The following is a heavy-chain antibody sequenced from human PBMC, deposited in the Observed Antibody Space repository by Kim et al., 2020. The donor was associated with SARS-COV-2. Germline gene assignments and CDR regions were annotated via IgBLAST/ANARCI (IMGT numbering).Heavy chain of an antibody. J-gene: IGHJ4*02. D-gene: IGHD3-16*01. V-gene: IGHV4-59*01. CDR3: ARDRDGYAGGGIDY. Sequence: NPSLKSRVTISVDTSKNQFSLKLSSVTAADTAVYYCARDRDGYAGGGIDYWGQGTLVTVSS.